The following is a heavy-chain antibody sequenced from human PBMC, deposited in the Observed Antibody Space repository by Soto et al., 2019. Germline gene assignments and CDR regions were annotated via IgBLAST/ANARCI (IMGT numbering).Heavy chain of an antibody. V-gene: IGHV4-34*01. CDR1: GGSFSGYY. Sequence: PSETLSLTCAVYGGSFSGYYWSWIRQPPGKGLEWIGEINHSGSNNYNPSLKSRVTISVDTSKNQFSLKLSSVTAADTAVYYCARGKGSGPIGYYRSHSCYNYYYGMDVWGQGTTVTVSS. J-gene: IGHJ6*02. CDR2: INHSGSN. CDR3: ARGKGSGPIGYYRSHSCYNYYYGMDV. D-gene: IGHD2-2*02.